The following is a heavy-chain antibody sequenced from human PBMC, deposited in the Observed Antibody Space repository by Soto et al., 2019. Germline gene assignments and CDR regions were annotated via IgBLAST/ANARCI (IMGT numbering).Heavy chain of an antibody. D-gene: IGHD3-16*01. J-gene: IGHJ6*02. CDR1: GYTCSGDY. CDR3: ARDQVGAPQRNYYYSYGMDV. Sequence: PVKPACRRSGYTCSGDYMQCLLQTPGQGLEWMGWINPDSGGADYAQKLQGWVTMTRDTSISTAYMELSRLRSDDTAVYYCARDQVGAPQRNYYYSYGMDVSGQRTRVTVSS. CDR2: INPDSGGA. V-gene: IGHV1-2*04.